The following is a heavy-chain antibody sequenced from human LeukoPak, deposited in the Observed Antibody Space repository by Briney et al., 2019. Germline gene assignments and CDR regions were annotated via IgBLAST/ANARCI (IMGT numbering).Heavy chain of an antibody. Sequence: SETLSLTCSVSGGSISSYYCSWIRPPPGKGLEWIGYIYYSGRTNYNPSLKTRVTISVDTSKNQFSLKLSSVPAAETAVYSGARVPICYYDSRASGDAFDIWGQGTMVTVSS. D-gene: IGHD3-22*01. CDR3: ARVPICYYDSRASGDAFDI. CDR1: GGSISSYY. CDR2: IYYSGRT. V-gene: IGHV4-59*01. J-gene: IGHJ3*02.